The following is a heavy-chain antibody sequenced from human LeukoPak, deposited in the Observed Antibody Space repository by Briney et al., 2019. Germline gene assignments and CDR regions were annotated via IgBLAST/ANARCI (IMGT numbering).Heavy chain of an antibody. J-gene: IGHJ4*02. V-gene: IGHV4-59*08. CDR3: ARHDEGSYGDYFDY. CDR2: IYYSERT. CDR1: GASISSYY. D-gene: IGHD4-17*01. Sequence: ATRSLPGPVSGASISSYYCSGTRPPPGRGLGGSRYIYYSERTNYKPSLKSRVDISVDTSKNQFSLKLSSVTAADTAVYYCARHDEGSYGDYFDYWGQGTLVTVSS.